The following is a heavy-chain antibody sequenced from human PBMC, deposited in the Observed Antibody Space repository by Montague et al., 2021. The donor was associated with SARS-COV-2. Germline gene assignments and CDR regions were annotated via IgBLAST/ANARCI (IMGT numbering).Heavy chain of an antibody. CDR1: GGSISSGGYY. V-gene: IGHV4-31*03. CDR2: IYYSGST. Sequence: TLSLTCIVSGGSISSGGYYWSWIRQHPGKGLEWIGYIYYSGSTYYNPSLKSRLSISLDTSKNHFSLRLSSVTAADTAVYYCARSESPSYSSSPFDYWGQGTLVTVAS. CDR3: ARSESPSYSSSPFDY. J-gene: IGHJ4*02. D-gene: IGHD6-13*01.